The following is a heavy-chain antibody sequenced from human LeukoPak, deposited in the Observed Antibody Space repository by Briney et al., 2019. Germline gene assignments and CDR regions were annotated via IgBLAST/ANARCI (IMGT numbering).Heavy chain of an antibody. CDR2: IYYSGTT. V-gene: IGHV4-59*08. CDR3: ARRVSSSWAYYYYGMDV. D-gene: IGHD6-13*01. CDR1: GGSISSYY. Sequence: SETLSLTCTVAGGSISSYYWSWIRQPPGKGLEWIGYIYYSGTTNYNPSLKSRVTISVDTSKNQFSLKLSSVTAAETAVYYCARRVSSSWAYYYYGMDVWGQGTTVTVSS. J-gene: IGHJ6*02.